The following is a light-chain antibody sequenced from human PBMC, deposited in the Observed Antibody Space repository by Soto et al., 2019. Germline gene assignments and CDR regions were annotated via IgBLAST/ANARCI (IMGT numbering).Light chain of an antibody. J-gene: IGLJ2*01. CDR1: SSDVGGYNY. CDR2: EVN. V-gene: IGLV2-14*01. Sequence: QSALTQPASVSGSPGQSITISCTGSSSDVGGYNYVSWYQQYPGKAPKLMIYEVNNRPSGVSNRFSGSKSGNTASLTISGLQAEDEADYYCNSYTSGDTLVFGGGTQLTVL. CDR3: NSYTSGDTLV.